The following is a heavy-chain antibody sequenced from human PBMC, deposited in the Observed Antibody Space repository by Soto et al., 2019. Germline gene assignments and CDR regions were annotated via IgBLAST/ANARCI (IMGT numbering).Heavy chain of an antibody. CDR2: ISGSGGST. J-gene: IGHJ1*01. Sequence: EVQLLESGGGLVQPGGSLRLSCAASGFTFSSYAMSWVRQAPGKGLEWVSAISGSGGSTYYADSVKGGFTISRNNSKNTLYRQMNSLRAEDTAVYYCAKGSKRGIAAARRYFQHWGQGTLVTVS. CDR3: AKGSKRGIAAARRYFQH. D-gene: IGHD6-13*01. CDR1: GFTFSSYA. V-gene: IGHV3-23*01.